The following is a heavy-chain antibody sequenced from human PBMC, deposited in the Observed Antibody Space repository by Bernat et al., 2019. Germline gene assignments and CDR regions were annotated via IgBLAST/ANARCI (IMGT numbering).Heavy chain of an antibody. Sequence: QVQLQQWGAGLLKPSETLSLTCAVYGGSFSGYHWSWIRQPPGKGLEWIAYIYYTGKTDYNPSLKSRVTISLDTSKSQFSLRLTSVTAADTAVYYCARHGIEVVGASGKRYEFDYWGQGALVTVSS. CDR2: IYYTGKT. D-gene: IGHD3-22*01. CDR3: ARHGIEVVGASGKRYEFDY. V-gene: IGHV4-34*11. CDR1: GGSFSGYH. J-gene: IGHJ4*02.